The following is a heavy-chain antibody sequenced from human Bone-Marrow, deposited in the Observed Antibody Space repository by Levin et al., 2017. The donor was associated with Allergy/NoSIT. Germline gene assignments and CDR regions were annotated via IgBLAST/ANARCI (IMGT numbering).Heavy chain of an antibody. J-gene: IGHJ3*02. D-gene: IGHD3-3*01. CDR3: ARDLSWSGYLGPHSMDAFDI. CDR1: GFTFSDYY. V-gene: IGHV3-11*01. CDR2: ISSSGSTI. Sequence: KSGGSLRLSCAASGFTFSDYYMSWIRQAPGKGLEWVSYISSSGSTIYYADSVKGRFTISRDNAKNSLYLQMNSLRAEDTAVYYCARDLSWSGYLGPHSMDAFDIWGQGTMVTVSS.